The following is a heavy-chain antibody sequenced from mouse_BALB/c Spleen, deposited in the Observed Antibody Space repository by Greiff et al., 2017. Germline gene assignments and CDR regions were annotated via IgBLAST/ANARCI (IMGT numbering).Heavy chain of an antibody. Sequence: EVNVVESGGGLVQPGGSLKLSCAASGFTFSSYGMSWVRQTPDKRLELVATINSNGGSTYYPDSVKGRFTISRDNAKNTLYLQMSSLKSEDTAMYYCARRTTVVDFDYWGQGTTLTVSS. D-gene: IGHD1-1*01. CDR3: ARRTTVVDFDY. V-gene: IGHV5-6-3*01. CDR1: GFTFSSYG. CDR2: INSNGGST. J-gene: IGHJ2*01.